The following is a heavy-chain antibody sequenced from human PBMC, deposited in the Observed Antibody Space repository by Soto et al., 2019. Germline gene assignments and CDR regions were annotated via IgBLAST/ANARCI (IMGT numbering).Heavy chain of an antibody. CDR3: VRGDNWNDEASDY. CDR1: GCMFSTHG. D-gene: IGHD1-1*01. Sequence: GRSLRVSCAASGCMFSTHGMHWDRQAPGKGLEWVAVIWSDGNNRYYADSVKGRFTISRDNSKNTVYLQMNSLRAEDTAVYYCVRGDNWNDEASDYWGQGT. J-gene: IGHJ4*02. CDR2: IWSDGNNR. V-gene: IGHV3-33*01.